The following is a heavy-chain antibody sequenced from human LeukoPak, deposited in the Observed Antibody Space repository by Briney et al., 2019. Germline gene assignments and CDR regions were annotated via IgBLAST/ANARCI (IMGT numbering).Heavy chain of an antibody. CDR2: IKHSGST. V-gene: IGHV4-34*01. J-gene: IGHJ4*02. D-gene: IGHD2-21*01. CDR3: ARGRRVIGFDY. Sequence: SETLSLTCAVYGGSFSGYYWSWIRQPPGKGLELIGQIKHSGSTNYTPSLKSLVTISIDTSKNQFSLKLSSVTAADTAVYYCARGRRVIGFDYCGQGTLVTVSS. CDR1: GGSFSGYY.